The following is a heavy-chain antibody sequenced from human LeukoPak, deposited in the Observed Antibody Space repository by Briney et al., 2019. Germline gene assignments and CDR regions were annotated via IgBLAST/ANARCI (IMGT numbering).Heavy chain of an antibody. CDR2: IYTSGST. V-gene: IGHV4-61*09. CDR3: ARYSAGRYDFWSGYFHAFDI. D-gene: IGHD3-3*01. CDR1: GGSISSGSNY. J-gene: IGHJ3*02. Sequence: SETLSLTCTVSGGSISSGSNYWSWIRQPAGKGLEWIGHIYTSGSTKYNPSLKSRVTISVDTSKNQLSLKLTSVTAADTAMYYCARYSAGRYDFWSGYFHAFDIWGQGTMVTVSS.